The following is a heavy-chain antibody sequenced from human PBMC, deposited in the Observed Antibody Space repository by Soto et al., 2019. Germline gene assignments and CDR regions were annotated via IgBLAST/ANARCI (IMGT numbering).Heavy chain of an antibody. CDR3: AHRSSRTQYNGSAP. V-gene: IGHV1-69*13. CDR1: GGTFSSYA. J-gene: IGHJ5*02. CDR2: IIPIFGTA. Sequence: GASVKVSCTASGGTFSSYAISWVRPAPGQGLEWMGGIIPIFGTANYAQKSQGRVTITADESTSTAYRELSSLRSEDTAVYFCAHRSSRTQYNGSAPRGHGTPVPVSS. D-gene: IGHD6-13*01.